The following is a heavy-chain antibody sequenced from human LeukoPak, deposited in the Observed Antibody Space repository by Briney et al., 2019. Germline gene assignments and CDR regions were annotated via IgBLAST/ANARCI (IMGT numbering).Heavy chain of an antibody. J-gene: IGHJ6*03. D-gene: IGHD2-2*01. V-gene: IGHV1-2*02. Sequence: ASVKVSCKASGYTFTGYYMHWVRQAPGQGLEWMGWINPNSGGTNYAQKFQGRVTITTDESTSTAYMELSSLRSEDTAVYYCARGSDIVVVPAARYYYYYYMDVWGKGTTVTVSS. CDR3: ARGSDIVVVPAARYYYYYYMDV. CDR1: GYTFTGYY. CDR2: INPNSGGT.